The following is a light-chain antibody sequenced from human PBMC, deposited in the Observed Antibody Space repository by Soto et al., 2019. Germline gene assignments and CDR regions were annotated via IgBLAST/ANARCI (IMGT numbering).Light chain of an antibody. V-gene: IGKV3-11*01. J-gene: IGKJ5*01. CDR2: DAS. CDR1: QSVSSY. Sequence: DIVLTQSPATLSLSPGEGATLACWANQSVSSYFAWYQQKPGQAPRLLIYDASNRATGIPARFSGSGSGTDFTLTIGSLEPEDFAVYYCQQRSNWPPSITFGQGTRLEIK. CDR3: QQRSNWPPSIT.